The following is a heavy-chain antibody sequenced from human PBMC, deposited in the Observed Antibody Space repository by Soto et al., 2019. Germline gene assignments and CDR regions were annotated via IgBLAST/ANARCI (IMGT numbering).Heavy chain of an antibody. J-gene: IGHJ4*02. CDR3: VKEVSLDTTVDIGY. CDR2: ISGRGGGT. CDR1: GFTFIIFA. V-gene: IGHV3-23*01. Sequence: GGSLRLPCAASGFTFIIFAMSWVRQSPGRGLEWVSTISGRGGGTYYADAVKGRVSISRDNSMGTLYLQMKSLRVEATAIYCSVKEVSLDTTVDIGYWGQGTLVTVAS. D-gene: IGHD5-18*01.